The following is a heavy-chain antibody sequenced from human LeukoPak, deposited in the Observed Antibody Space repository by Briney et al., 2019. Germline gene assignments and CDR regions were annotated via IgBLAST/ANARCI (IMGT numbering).Heavy chain of an antibody. Sequence: GGSLRLSCAASGFTFSSYSMNWVRQAPGKGLEWVSSISSSSSYIYYADSVKGRFTISRDNAKNSLYLQMNSLRAEDTAVYYCARGDCSSTSCRPHYFDYWGQGTLVTVSS. CDR1: GFTFSSYS. V-gene: IGHV3-21*01. J-gene: IGHJ4*02. CDR2: ISSSSSYI. D-gene: IGHD2-2*01. CDR3: ARGDCSSTSCRPHYFDY.